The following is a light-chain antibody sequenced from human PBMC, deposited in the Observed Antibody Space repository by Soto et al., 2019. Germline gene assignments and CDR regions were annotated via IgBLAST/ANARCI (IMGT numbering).Light chain of an antibody. CDR2: DAS. CDR1: QSISSW. CDR3: QQYNSYSWT. Sequence: DIQMTPSPSTPSASVGDRVTITCRVSQSISSWLAWYQQKPGKAPKLLIYDASSLESGVPSRFSGSGSGTEFTLTISSLQPDDFATYYCQQYNSYSWTCGQGTKV. V-gene: IGKV1-5*01. J-gene: IGKJ1*01.